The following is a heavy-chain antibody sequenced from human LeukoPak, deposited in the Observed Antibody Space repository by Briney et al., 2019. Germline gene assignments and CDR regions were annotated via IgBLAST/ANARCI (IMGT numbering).Heavy chain of an antibody. CDR1: GFTFDKSW. Sequence: PGGSLRLSCAASGFTFDKSWMSCVRQAPGKGLEWVANINHEGGDTQYVDSVKGRFTISRDNAKDSVYLQMNSLRAEDTAVYHCATYINWVAGDVWGQGTTVTVSS. D-gene: IGHD1-1*01. CDR3: ATYINWVAGDV. V-gene: IGHV3-7*01. J-gene: IGHJ6*02. CDR2: INHEGGDT.